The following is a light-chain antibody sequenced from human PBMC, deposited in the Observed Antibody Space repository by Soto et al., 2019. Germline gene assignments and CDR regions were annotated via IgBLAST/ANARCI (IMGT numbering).Light chain of an antibody. V-gene: IGKV3-15*01. CDR2: DAS. CDR1: QSVSGD. Sequence: ERVFTQSPATLSVSPGERCTLSGRSSQSVSGDLAWYHHKPGQAPRLLIYDASTRALDTPARFAGSGSGTEFTLTISSLQSEDFAVYFCQQYNDWPITFGQGTRREIK. CDR3: QQYNDWPIT. J-gene: IGKJ5*01.